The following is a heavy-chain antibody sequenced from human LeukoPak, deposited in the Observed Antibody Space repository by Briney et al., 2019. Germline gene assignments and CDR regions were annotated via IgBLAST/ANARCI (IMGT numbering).Heavy chain of an antibody. CDR1: GGSISSGSYY. CDR3: ARGPTYCSSSSCLQGE. Sequence: PSQTLSLTCTVSGGSISSGSYYWSWIRQPARKGLEWIGRIYTSGSTNYNPSLKSRVTISVDTTKNQFSLKLSSVTAADTAVYYCARGPTYCSSSSCLQGEWGQGTLVTVSS. D-gene: IGHD2-15*01. CDR2: IYTSGST. V-gene: IGHV4-61*02. J-gene: IGHJ4*02.